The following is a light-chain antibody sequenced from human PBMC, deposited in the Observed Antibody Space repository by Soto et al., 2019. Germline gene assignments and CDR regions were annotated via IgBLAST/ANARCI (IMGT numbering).Light chain of an antibody. V-gene: IGKV3-15*01. Sequence: EVLMTQSPSTLAVSPGERATLSCRASQSVSSYLAWYQQKPGQAPRLLIYGASTRATGIPARFSGSGSGTEFTLTISSLQSEDSEVYYCQQYDNWPGTFGQGTKVDIK. J-gene: IGKJ1*01. CDR1: QSVSSY. CDR3: QQYDNWPGT. CDR2: GAS.